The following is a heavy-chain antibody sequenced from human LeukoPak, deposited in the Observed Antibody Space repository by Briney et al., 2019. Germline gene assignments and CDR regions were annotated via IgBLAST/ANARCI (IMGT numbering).Heavy chain of an antibody. CDR1: GFTFSNYW. Sequence: PGGSLRLSCAASGFTFSNYWMSWVRQAPGKGLEWVANMDLDGSEKYYVDSVKGRFTISRDNAKNSLYLQMNSLRAEDTAVYYCAREDHSKYEYWGQGTLVTVSS. V-gene: IGHV3-7*01. J-gene: IGHJ4*02. CDR3: AREDHSKYEY. CDR2: MDLDGSEK. D-gene: IGHD4-11*01.